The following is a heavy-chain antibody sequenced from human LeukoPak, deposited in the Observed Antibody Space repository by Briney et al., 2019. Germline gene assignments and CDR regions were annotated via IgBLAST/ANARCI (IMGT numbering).Heavy chain of an antibody. J-gene: IGHJ4*02. V-gene: IGHV1-46*01. D-gene: IGHD3-22*01. CDR2: INPTGGST. Sequence: ASVKVSCKASGYTFPSYFMHWVRQAPGQGLEWMGIINPTGGSTTYAQKFQGRVTMTRDTSTSTVYMELSSLRSDNTAVYYCARDMWTRDSSGYPLDYWGQGTLVTVSS. CDR3: ARDMWTRDSSGYPLDY. CDR1: GYTFPSYF.